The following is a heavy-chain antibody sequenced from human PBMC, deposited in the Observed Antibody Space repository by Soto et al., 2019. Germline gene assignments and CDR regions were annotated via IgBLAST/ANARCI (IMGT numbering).Heavy chain of an antibody. V-gene: IGHV1-8*01. J-gene: IGHJ6*03. CDR1: GYTFTSYD. CDR2: MNPNSGNT. Sequence: ASVKVSCKASGYTFTSYDINWVRQATGQGLEWMGWMNPNSGNTGYAQKFQGRVTMTRNTSISTAYMELSSLRSEDTAVYYCARGSARYDFWSGHYIGRLIPPKYYYYYYMDVWGKGTTVTVSS. CDR3: ARGSARYDFWSGHYIGRLIPPKYYYYYYMDV. D-gene: IGHD3-3*01.